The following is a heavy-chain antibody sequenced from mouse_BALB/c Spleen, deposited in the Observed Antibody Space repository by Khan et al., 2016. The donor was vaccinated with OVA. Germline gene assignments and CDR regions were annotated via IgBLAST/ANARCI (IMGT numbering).Heavy chain of an antibody. CDR1: GYSITSGYY. Sequence: EVQLQESGPGLVKPSQSLSLTCSVTGYSITSGYYWNWIRQFPGNKLEWMGYITSGGSFNYSPSLKNRISLTRDTTNNQFFLKLKSVTPEDTATYYCARAGRWFDYWGQGTLVTVSA. CDR2: ITSGGSF. J-gene: IGHJ3*01. CDR3: ARAGRWFDY. V-gene: IGHV3-6*02.